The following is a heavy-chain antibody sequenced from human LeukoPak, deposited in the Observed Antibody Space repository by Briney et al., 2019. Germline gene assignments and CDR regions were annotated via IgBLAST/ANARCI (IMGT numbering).Heavy chain of an antibody. J-gene: IGHJ4*02. D-gene: IGHD3-22*01. V-gene: IGHV3-23*01. CDR2: ISGSGSST. CDR3: AKEVGYDSSGYDDF. Sequence: GGSLRLSCAASGFTFSSYAMSWVRQAPGKGLEWFSAISGSGSSTYYADSVKGRFTISRDNSKNTLYLQMNSLRAEDTALYYCAKEVGYDSSGYDDFWGQGTLVTVSS. CDR1: GFTFSSYA.